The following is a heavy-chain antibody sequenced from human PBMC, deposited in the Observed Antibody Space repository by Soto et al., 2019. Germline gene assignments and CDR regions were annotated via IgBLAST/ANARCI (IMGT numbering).Heavy chain of an antibody. CDR3: ARESEDLTSNFDY. V-gene: IGHV3-21*06. J-gene: IGHJ4*02. CDR2: ISSTTNYI. Sequence: VGSLRLSCAASGFTFTRYSMNWVRQAPGKGLEWVSSISSTTNYIYYGDSMKGRFTISRDNAKNSLYLEMNSLRAEDTAVYYCARESEDLTSNFDYWGQGTLVTVSS. CDR1: GFTFTRYS.